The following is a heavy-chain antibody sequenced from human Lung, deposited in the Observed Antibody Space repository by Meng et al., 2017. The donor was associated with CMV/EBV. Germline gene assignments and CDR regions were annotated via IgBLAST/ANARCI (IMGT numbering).Heavy chain of an antibody. CDR3: ARGGSSSWRQGVFDY. Sequence: GGSLRLXCAASGFTFDDYDVSWVRQVPGKGLEWVSGINWNGDSTGYADSVKGRFTISRDNAKNSLYLQMNSLRAEDTALYHCARGGSSSWRQGVFDYWGQGXLVTVSS. D-gene: IGHD6-13*01. CDR2: INWNGDST. CDR1: GFTFDDYD. V-gene: IGHV3-20*01. J-gene: IGHJ4*02.